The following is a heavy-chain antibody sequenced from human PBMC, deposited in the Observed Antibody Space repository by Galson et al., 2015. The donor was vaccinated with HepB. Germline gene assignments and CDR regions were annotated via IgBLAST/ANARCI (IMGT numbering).Heavy chain of an antibody. CDR2: ISSSSSTI. Sequence: SLRLSCAASGFTFSSYSMNWVRQAPGKGLEWVSYISSSSSTIYYADSVKGRFTISRDNAKNSLYLQMNSLRAEDTAVYYCARDLRGGYDIPLQDYWGQGTLVTVSS. D-gene: IGHD3-9*01. CDR1: GFTFSSYS. V-gene: IGHV3-48*04. J-gene: IGHJ4*02. CDR3: ARDLRGGYDIPLQDY.